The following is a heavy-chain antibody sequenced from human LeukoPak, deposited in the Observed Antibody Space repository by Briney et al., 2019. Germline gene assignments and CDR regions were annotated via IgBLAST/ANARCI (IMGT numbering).Heavy chain of an antibody. CDR2: ISGSGGST. Sequence: PGGSLRLSCAASGFTFSSYAMSWVRQAPGEGLEWVSAISGSGGSTYYADSVKGRFTISRDNSKNTLYLQMNSLRAEDTAVYYCAKDLRYDSSGYYDYWGQGTLVTVSS. CDR3: AKDLRYDSSGYYDY. D-gene: IGHD3-22*01. J-gene: IGHJ4*02. CDR1: GFTFSSYA. V-gene: IGHV3-23*01.